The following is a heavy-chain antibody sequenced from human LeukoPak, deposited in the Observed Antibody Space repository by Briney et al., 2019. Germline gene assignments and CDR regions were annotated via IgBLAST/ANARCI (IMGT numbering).Heavy chain of an antibody. Sequence: SETLSLTCAVYGESFSGYHWPWIRQPPGKGPEWIGKIDHSGSTIYNPSLKSRVTISVAAPKNQIFLDLSSVTAADTAVYYCARGRYCNSTNCPYVGGYYYMDVWGKGTTVTVSS. J-gene: IGHJ6*03. CDR2: IDHSGST. CDR1: GESFSGYH. V-gene: IGHV4-34*01. CDR3: ARGRYCNSTNCPYVGGYYYMDV. D-gene: IGHD2-2*01.